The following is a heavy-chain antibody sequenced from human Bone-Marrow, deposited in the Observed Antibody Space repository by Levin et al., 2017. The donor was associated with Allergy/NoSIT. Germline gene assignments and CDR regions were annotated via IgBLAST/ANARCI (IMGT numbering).Heavy chain of an antibody. CDR1: GFTFSHYG. D-gene: IGHD3-10*01. J-gene: IGHJ3*02. V-gene: IGHV3-30*18. CDR2: ISYDGTNK. Sequence: GESLKISCATSGFTFSHYGMHWVRQAPGKGLEWVTIISYDGTNKYYADSVKGRFTISRDKSKNTLYLQMNSLRTEDTAVYYCAKSLSAYGSGSYDAFHIWGHGTMVTVSS. CDR3: AKSLSAYGSGSYDAFHI.